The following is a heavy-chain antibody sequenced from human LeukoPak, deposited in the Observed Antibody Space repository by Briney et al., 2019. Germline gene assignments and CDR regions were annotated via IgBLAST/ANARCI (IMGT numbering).Heavy chain of an antibody. CDR3: ASHDCFDS. V-gene: IGHV5-51*01. CDR1: RVPIITFY. Sequence: AESLQISSEGSRVPIITFYLAWVGQMPGKGLEWMGVIYAGDSSTTYSPSFQGQVTISVDKYISTAYLQWSSLKASASAIYLYASHDCFDSWGQGTLVTVSS. D-gene: IGHD2-21*01. J-gene: IGHJ4*02. CDR2: IYAGDSST.